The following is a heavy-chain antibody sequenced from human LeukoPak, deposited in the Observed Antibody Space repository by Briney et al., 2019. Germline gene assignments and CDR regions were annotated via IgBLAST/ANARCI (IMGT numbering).Heavy chain of an antibody. J-gene: IGHJ6*03. CDR1: GGPFSGYY. CDR3: ASMVRVNYYYYYMDV. V-gene: IGHV4-34*01. D-gene: IGHD3-10*01. Sequence: SETLSLTCAVYGGPFSGYYWSWIRQPPGKGLEWIGEINHSGSTNYNPSLKSRVTISVDTSKNQFSLKLSSVTAADTAVYYCASMVRVNYYYYYMDVWGKGTTVTISS. CDR2: INHSGST.